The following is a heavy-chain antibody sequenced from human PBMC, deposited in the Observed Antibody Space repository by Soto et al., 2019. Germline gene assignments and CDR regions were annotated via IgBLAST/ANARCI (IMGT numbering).Heavy chain of an antibody. Sequence: QVQLVQSGAEEKKPGASVKVSCKASGYTFTSYAMHWVRQAPGQRLEWMGWINAGNGNTKYSQKFQGRVTITRDTSASTAYMELSSLRSEDTAVYYCASESGGDYYYYGMDVWGQGTTVTVSS. J-gene: IGHJ6*02. CDR2: INAGNGNT. D-gene: IGHD2-15*01. V-gene: IGHV1-3*05. CDR1: GYTFTSYA. CDR3: ASESGGDYYYYGMDV.